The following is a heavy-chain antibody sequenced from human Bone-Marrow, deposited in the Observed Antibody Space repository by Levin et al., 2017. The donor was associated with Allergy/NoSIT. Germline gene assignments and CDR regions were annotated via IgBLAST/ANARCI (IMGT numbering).Heavy chain of an antibody. J-gene: IGHJ4*02. D-gene: IGHD6-13*01. V-gene: IGHV1-2*02. Sequence: GESLKISCSVSGYTFSDYYIRWIRQTPGQGLEWIGWIDPTRGATQFAEKFHARVVLTRDSSISTAYMELGKLRSDDTALYYCARGGASSNDYWGQGTLVTVSS. CDR2: IDPTRGAT. CDR3: ARGGASSNDY. CDR1: GYTFSDYY.